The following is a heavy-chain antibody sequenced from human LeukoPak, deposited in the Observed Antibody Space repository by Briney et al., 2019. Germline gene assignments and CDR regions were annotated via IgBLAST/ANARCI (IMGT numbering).Heavy chain of an antibody. Sequence: SETLSLTCTVSGGSISSSSYYWGWIRQPPGKGLEWIGSIYYSGSTYYNPSLKSRVTISVDTSKNQFSLKLSSVTAADTAVYYCAKKGGPSSNWDGAFDIWGQGTMVTVSS. CDR1: GGSISSSSYY. V-gene: IGHV4-39*07. CDR3: AKKGGPSSNWDGAFDI. D-gene: IGHD6-13*01. J-gene: IGHJ3*02. CDR2: IYYSGST.